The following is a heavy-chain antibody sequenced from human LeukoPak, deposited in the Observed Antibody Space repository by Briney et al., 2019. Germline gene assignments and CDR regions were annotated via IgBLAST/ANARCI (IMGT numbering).Heavy chain of an antibody. CDR3: AKGSSGYFAAL. CDR2: ISNDGGGT. J-gene: IGHJ4*02. CDR1: GFTFNNYG. Sequence: GGSLRLSCAASGFTFNNYGLIWVRQAPGKGLEWVAAISNDGGGTMYAGFVEGRFTISRDNSKNTLFLQMNSLRAEDTALYYCAKGSSGYFAALWGQGTLVTVSS. V-gene: IGHV3-23*01. D-gene: IGHD3-22*01.